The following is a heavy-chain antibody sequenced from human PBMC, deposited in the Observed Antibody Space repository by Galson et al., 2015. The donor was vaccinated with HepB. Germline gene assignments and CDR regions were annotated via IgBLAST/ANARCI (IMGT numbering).Heavy chain of an antibody. Sequence: QSGAEVKKPGESLRISCKGSGYSFTSYWISWVRQMPGKGLEWMGRIDPSDSYTNYSPSFQGHVTISADKSISTAYLQWSSLKASDTAMYYCARSYCGGDCYSMIDAFDIWGQGTMVTVSS. J-gene: IGHJ3*02. CDR2: IDPSDSYT. D-gene: IGHD2-21*02. CDR3: ARSYCGGDCYSMIDAFDI. V-gene: IGHV5-10-1*01. CDR1: GYSFTSYW.